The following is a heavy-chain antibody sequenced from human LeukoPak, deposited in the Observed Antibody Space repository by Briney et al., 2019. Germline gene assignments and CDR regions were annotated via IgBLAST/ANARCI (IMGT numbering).Heavy chain of an antibody. V-gene: IGHV3-53*01. J-gene: IGHJ5*02. Sequence: PGGSLRLSCAASGFTVSSNYMSWVRQAPGKGLEWVSVIYSGGSTYYADSVKGRFTISRDNSKNTLYLQMNSLRAEDTAVYYCARTLGFGSSWHYHWGQGTLVTVSS. CDR2: IYSGGST. CDR1: GFTVSSNY. CDR3: ARTLGFGSSWHYH. D-gene: IGHD6-13*01.